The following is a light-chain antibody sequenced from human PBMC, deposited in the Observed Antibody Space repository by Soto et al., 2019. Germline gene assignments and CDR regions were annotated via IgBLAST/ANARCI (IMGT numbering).Light chain of an antibody. CDR1: SSDVGTYNY. J-gene: IGLJ2*01. CDR2: EVR. Sequence: QSVLTQPASVSGSPGQSITMSCTGSSSDVGTYNYVSWYQHHPGRAPKLIIYEVRNRPSGVSDRFSGSKSGNTASLTISGLQAEDEADYYCTLYMSSSLVFGGGTKLTVL. CDR3: TLYMSSSLV. V-gene: IGLV2-14*01.